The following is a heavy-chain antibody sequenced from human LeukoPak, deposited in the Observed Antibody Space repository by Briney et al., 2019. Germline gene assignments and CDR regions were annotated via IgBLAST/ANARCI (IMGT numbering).Heavy chain of an antibody. D-gene: IGHD4-23*01. CDR2: IYYSGST. CDR1: GGSISNNY. V-gene: IGHV4-59*12. CDR3: ARDLLNEGNHLDY. J-gene: IGHJ4*02. Sequence: SETLSLTCTVSGGSISNNYWSWFRQPPGKGLEWIGYIYYSGSTYYNPSLKSRVTISVDTSKNQFSLKLSSVTAADTAVYYCARDLLNEGNHLDYWGQGTLVTVSS.